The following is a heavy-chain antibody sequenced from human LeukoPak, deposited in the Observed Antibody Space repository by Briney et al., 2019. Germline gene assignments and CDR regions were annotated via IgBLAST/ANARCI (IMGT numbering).Heavy chain of an antibody. CDR3: ARGVVVPTSLDN. CDR1: GGSVISHY. V-gene: IGHV4-59*02. Sequence: SETLSLTCTVSGGSVISHYWSWIRQPPGKGLEWIGYIHYSGSTNYNPSLKSRVTISVDTSKNQFSLKVSSVTAADTAVYYCARGVVVPTSLDNWGQGALVIVSS. CDR2: IHYSGST. J-gene: IGHJ4*02. D-gene: IGHD2-2*01.